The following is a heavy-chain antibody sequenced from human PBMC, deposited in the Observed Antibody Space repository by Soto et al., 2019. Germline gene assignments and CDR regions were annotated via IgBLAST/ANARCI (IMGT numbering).Heavy chain of an antibody. V-gene: IGHV3-23*01. J-gene: IGHJ5*02. CDR3: TKEHAYGYYGLLDP. D-gene: IGHD3-3*01. CDR1: GFAFNSYA. Sequence: PGGSLRLSCVASGFAFNSYAMTWVRQAPGKGLEWVSTITNSGGSTYYADSVKGRFTISRDNSKNTLYMQMTTLTAEDTAIYYCTKEHAYGYYGLLDPWGQGSLVTVSS. CDR2: ITNSGGST.